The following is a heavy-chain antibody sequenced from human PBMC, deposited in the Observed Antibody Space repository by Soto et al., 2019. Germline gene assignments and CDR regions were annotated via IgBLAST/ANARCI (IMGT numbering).Heavy chain of an antibody. J-gene: IGHJ3*01. CDR2: ISARSSDI. Sequence: PGGSLRLSCAASGITFSLYSMNWVRQAPGKGLEWVSSISARSSDIYYADSLKGRFTISRDNDKNSLYLQINSLRAEDTAVYYCAGGQTSAFVFDRWGQGTMVTVAS. CDR1: GITFSLYS. CDR3: AGGQTSAFVFDR. V-gene: IGHV3-21*01. D-gene: IGHD3-16*01.